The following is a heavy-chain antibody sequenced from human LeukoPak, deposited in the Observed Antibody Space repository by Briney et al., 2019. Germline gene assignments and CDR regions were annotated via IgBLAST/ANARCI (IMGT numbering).Heavy chain of an antibody. CDR2: INPSGGST. CDR1: GYTFTSYY. V-gene: IGHV1-46*01. J-gene: IGHJ5*02. Sequence: ASVKVSFKASGYTFTSYYMHWVRQAPGQGLEWMGIINPSGGSTSYAQKFQGRVTMTRDMSTSTVYMELSSLRSEDTAVYYCARDSSSWYQANWFDPWGQGTLVTVSS. CDR3: ARDSSSWYQANWFDP. D-gene: IGHD6-13*01.